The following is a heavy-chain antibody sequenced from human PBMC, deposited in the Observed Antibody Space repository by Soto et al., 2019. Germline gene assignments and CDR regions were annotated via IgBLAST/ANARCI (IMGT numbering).Heavy chain of an antibody. CDR1: EGKCRDFA. J-gene: IGHJ3*02. D-gene: IGHD5-12*01. V-gene: IGHV3-30*14. CDR2: ISHDGSNK. Sequence: RVPRAAAEGKCRDFAVRWIRKAKNKGLKWVTAISHDGSNKYYADSVKGRFTISRDNSKNTLYLQMNSLRAEDTAVYYCAREDGYRGGDAFDIWGQGTMVTVSS. CDR3: AREDGYRGGDAFDI.